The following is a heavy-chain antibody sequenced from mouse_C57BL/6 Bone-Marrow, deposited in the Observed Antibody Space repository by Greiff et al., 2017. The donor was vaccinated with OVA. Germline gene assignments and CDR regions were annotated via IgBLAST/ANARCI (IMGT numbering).Heavy chain of an antibody. CDR3: AREGNYTGAMDY. V-gene: IGHV3-6*01. D-gene: IGHD2-1*01. CDR2: ISYDGSN. Sequence: EVKLVESGPGLVKPSQSLSLTCSVTGYSITSGYYWNWIRQFPGNKLEWMGYISYDGSNNYNPSLKNRISITRDTSKNQFFLKLNSVTTEDTATYYCAREGNYTGAMDYWGQGTSVTVSS. CDR1: GYSITSGYY. J-gene: IGHJ4*01.